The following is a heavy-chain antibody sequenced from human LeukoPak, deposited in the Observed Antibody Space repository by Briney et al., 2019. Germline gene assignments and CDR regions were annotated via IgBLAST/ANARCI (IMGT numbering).Heavy chain of an antibody. V-gene: IGHV3-30-3*01. CDR2: ISYDGSNK. Sequence: GSSLGLSCAASGFTFSSYAIHWVRQAPGKGLNWVIVISYDGSNKFYADSVKGRFTISRDNSKNTVYLQMNSLRGEDTGVYYCARDLASGWSRWDYWGQGTLVTVSS. D-gene: IGHD6-19*01. J-gene: IGHJ4*02. CDR1: GFTFSSYA. CDR3: ARDLASGWSRWDY.